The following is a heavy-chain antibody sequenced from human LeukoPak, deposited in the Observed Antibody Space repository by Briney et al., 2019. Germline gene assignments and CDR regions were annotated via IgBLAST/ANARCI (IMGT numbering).Heavy chain of an antibody. CDR1: GFTFGDYA. D-gene: IGHD6-19*01. V-gene: IGHV3-49*03. CDR3: TRALGIAVAGHFDY. CDR2: IRSKAYGGTT. J-gene: IGHJ4*02. Sequence: GGSLRLSCTASGFTFGDYAMSWFRQAPGKGLEWVGFIRSKAYGGTTEHAASVKGRFTISRDDSKSIAYLQMNSLKTEDTAVYYCTRALGIAVAGHFDYWGQGTLVTVSS.